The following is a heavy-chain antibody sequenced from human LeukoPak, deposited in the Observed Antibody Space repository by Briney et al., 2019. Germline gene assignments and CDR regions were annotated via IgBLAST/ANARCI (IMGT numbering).Heavy chain of an antibody. CDR2: IYYSGST. J-gene: IGHJ5*02. Sequence: SETLSLTCTVSGGSISSYYWSWIRQPPGKGLEWIGYIYYSGSTNYNPSLKSRVTISVDTSKNQFSLKLSSVTAADTAVYYCARVKGSSWLDNWFDPWGQGTLVTVSS. CDR3: ARVKGSSWLDNWFDP. V-gene: IGHV4-59*01. D-gene: IGHD6-13*01. CDR1: GGSISSYY.